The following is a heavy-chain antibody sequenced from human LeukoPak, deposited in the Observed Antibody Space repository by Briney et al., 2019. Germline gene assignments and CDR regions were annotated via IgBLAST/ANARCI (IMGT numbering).Heavy chain of an antibody. Sequence: PGRSLRLSCAASGFTFDDYAMHWVRQAPGKGLDWVSGISWNSGSIGYVDSVKGRFTISRDNAKNSLYLQMNGLRAEDTALYYCARSYFSGTGCFDYWGQGALVTVSS. CDR3: ARSYFSGTGCFDY. CDR1: GFTFDDYA. J-gene: IGHJ4*02. D-gene: IGHD2-2*01. CDR2: ISWNSGSI. V-gene: IGHV3-9*01.